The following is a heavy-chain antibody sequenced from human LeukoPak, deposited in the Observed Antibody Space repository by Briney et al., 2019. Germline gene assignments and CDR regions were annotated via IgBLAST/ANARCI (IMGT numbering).Heavy chain of an antibody. V-gene: IGHV3-30*04. Sequence: GGSLRLSCAASGFTFSSYAMHWVRQAPGKGLEWVAVISYDGSNKYYADSVKGRFTISRDNSKNTLYLQMNSLRAEDTAVYYCAKDIKLRYFDWLPNWFDPWGQGTLVTVSS. J-gene: IGHJ5*02. D-gene: IGHD3-9*01. CDR3: AKDIKLRYFDWLPNWFDP. CDR2: ISYDGSNK. CDR1: GFTFSSYA.